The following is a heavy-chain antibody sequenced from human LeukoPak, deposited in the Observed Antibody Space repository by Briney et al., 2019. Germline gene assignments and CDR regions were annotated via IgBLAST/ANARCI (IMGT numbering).Heavy chain of an antibody. J-gene: IGHJ5*02. D-gene: IGHD6-6*01. CDR2: IRNKANSYAT. CDR1: GFTFSGST. Sequence: GGSLRLSCAASGFTFSGSTMHWVRQASGKGLEWVGRIRNKANSYATAYTASVKGRFTISRDDSKDTAYLQMNSLKTEDTAVYYCTRYSSSDNWFDPWGQGTLVTVSS. CDR3: TRYSSSDNWFDP. V-gene: IGHV3-73*01.